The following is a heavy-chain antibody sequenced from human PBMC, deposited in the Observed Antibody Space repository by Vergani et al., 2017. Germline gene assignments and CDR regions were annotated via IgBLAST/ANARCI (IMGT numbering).Heavy chain of an antibody. CDR3: ARELYCSSSSCYVSDYYYGMDV. V-gene: IGHV3-48*01. CDR1: GFIFINYS. D-gene: IGHD2-2*01. J-gene: IGHJ6*02. Sequence: EVQLVESGGGLVQPGGSLRLSCAASGFIFINYSMNWVRQAPGKGLEWVSYISSSSSTIYYAVSVKGRFTISRDNAKNSLYLQMNSLRAEDTALYYCARELYCSSSSCYVSDYYYGMDVWGQGTTVTVSS. CDR2: ISSSSSTI.